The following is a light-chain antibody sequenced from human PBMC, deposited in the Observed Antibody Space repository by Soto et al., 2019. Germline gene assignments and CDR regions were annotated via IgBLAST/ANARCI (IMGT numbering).Light chain of an antibody. CDR2: EVS. Sequence: QSALTQPASVSGSPGQSITISCTGASSDVGSYNLVSWYQQHPGKAPKLMIYEVSKRPSGVSNRFSGSKSGNTASLTISGLQAEDEADYYCCSYAGSSTLFYVFGTGTKVTVL. CDR3: CSYAGSSTLFYV. V-gene: IGLV2-23*02. CDR1: SSDVGSYNL. J-gene: IGLJ1*01.